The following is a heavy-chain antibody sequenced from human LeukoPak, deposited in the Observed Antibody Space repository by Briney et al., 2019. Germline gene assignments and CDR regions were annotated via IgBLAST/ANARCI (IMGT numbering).Heavy chain of an antibody. CDR3: ARDSRRITMAPGPPDYYYYGMDV. Sequence: PSETLSLTCTVSGGSISSGGYYWSWIRQHPGKGLEWIGYIYYSGITNYNPSLKSRVTISVDTSKNQFSLKLSSVTAADTAVYYCARDSRRITMAPGPPDYYYYGMDVWGQGTTVTVSS. CDR1: GGSISSGGYY. V-gene: IGHV4-61*08. J-gene: IGHJ6*02. CDR2: IYYSGIT. D-gene: IGHD3-10*01.